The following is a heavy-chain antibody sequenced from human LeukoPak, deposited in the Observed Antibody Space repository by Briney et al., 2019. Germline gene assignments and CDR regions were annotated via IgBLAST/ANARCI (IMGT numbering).Heavy chain of an antibody. CDR1: GFTVSSNY. D-gene: IGHD2/OR15-2a*01. CDR2: IYSGGST. J-gene: IGHJ2*01. Sequence: GGSLRLSCAASGFTVSSNYMSWVRQAPGKGLEWVSVIYSGGSTYYADSVKGRFTISRDNLENTVYLQMNSLRAEDTAVYYCAKIGGAYTRYFDLWGRGTLATVSS. CDR3: AKIGGAYTRYFDL. V-gene: IGHV3-53*01.